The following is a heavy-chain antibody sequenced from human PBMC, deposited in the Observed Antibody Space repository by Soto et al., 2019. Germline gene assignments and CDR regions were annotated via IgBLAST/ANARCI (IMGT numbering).Heavy chain of an antibody. CDR2: ITSKASSYAT. CDR3: TRGYCSSGSCFQFDY. D-gene: IGHD2-15*01. J-gene: IGHJ4*02. V-gene: IGHV3-73*01. Sequence: EVQLVESGGGLVQPGGSLKLSGEASGFSFSDSPIHWVRQASGKGLEWVGRITSKASSYATAYVASVKGRFTISRDDSKNTAYLQMNSLKTEDTAVYYCTRGYCSSGSCFQFDYWGQGTLVTVSS. CDR1: GFSFSDSP.